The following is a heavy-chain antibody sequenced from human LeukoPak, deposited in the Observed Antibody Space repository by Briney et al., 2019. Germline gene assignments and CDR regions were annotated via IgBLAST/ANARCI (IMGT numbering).Heavy chain of an antibody. CDR1: GYSFNSYW. CDR2: IYPGDSDA. CDR3: ARLVRNIAAGVYQFDY. Sequence: GESLKISCKGSGYSFNSYWIGWVRQMPGKGLKWMGIIYPGDSDARYSPSFQGQVTISADKSISTAYLQWSSLRASDTAMYYCARLVRNIAAGVYQFDYWGQGTLVTVSS. J-gene: IGHJ4*02. V-gene: IGHV5-51*01. D-gene: IGHD6-13*01.